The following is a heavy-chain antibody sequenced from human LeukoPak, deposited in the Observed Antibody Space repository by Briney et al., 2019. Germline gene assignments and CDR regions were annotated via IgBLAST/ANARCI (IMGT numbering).Heavy chain of an antibody. D-gene: IGHD3-10*01. CDR2: ISGSGGST. V-gene: IGHV3-23*01. J-gene: IGHJ4*02. CDR1: GFTFSSYA. CDR3: AKDVHGLLRFGEFH. Sequence: GGSLRLSCAASGFTFSSYAMSWVRQAPGKGLEWVSAISGSGGSTYYADSVKGRFTISRDNSKNTLYLQVNSLRAEDTAVYYCAKDVHGLLRFGEFHWGQGTLVTVSS.